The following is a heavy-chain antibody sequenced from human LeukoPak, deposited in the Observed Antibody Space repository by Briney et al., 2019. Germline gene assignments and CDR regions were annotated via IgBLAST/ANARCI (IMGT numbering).Heavy chain of an antibody. Sequence: GGSLRLSCAASGFTFDDYAMHWVRQAPGKGLEWVSGISWNSGSIGYADSVKGRFTISRDNAKNSLYLQMNSLRAEDTALYYCAKAWDSSGYYLFDYWGQGTLVTVSS. J-gene: IGHJ4*02. D-gene: IGHD3-22*01. CDR2: ISWNSGSI. CDR1: GFTFDDYA. V-gene: IGHV3-9*01. CDR3: AKAWDSSGYYLFDY.